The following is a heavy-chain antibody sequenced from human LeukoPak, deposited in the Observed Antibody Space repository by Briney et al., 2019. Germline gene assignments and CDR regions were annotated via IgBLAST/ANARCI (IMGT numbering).Heavy chain of an antibody. Sequence: ASVKVSCKASGYTFTSYAMHWVRQAPGQRLEWMGWINAGNGNTKCSQKFQGRVTITRDTSASTAYMELSSLRSEDTAVYYCVRGTYRGYDYRSPFDYWGQGTLVTVSS. CDR2: INAGNGNT. V-gene: IGHV1-3*01. CDR3: VRGTYRGYDYRSPFDY. D-gene: IGHD5-12*01. CDR1: GYTFTSYA. J-gene: IGHJ4*02.